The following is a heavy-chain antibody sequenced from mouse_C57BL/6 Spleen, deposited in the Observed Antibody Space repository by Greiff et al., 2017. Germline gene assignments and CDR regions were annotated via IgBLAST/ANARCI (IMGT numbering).Heavy chain of an antibody. J-gene: IGHJ3*01. CDR2: ISSGRDYI. V-gene: IGHV5-9-1*02. CDR1: GFTFSSYA. Sequence: EVHLVESGEGLVKPGGSLKLSCAASGFTFSSYAMSWVRQTPEKRLEWVAYISSGRDYIYYADTVKGRFTISRDNARNTLYLQMSSLKSEDTAMYYCTRDDYDGAWFAYWGQGTLVTVSA. CDR3: TRDDYDGAWFAY. D-gene: IGHD2-4*01.